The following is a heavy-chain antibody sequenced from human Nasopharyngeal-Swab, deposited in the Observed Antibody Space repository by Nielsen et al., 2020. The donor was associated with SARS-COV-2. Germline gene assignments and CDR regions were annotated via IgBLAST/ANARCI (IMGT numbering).Heavy chain of an antibody. CDR2: MSGSGGST. CDR3: AKDPYLSDGGKGFDH. Sequence: GESLKISCAASGFTFTTYAMSWVRQAPGKGLEWVSAMSGSGGSTYYADSVKGRFTISRDNSENTLYLQMNSLRVGDTAVYYCAKDPYLSDGGKGFDHWGQGTLVTVSS. V-gene: IGHV3-23*01. D-gene: IGHD4-23*01. CDR1: GFTFTTYA. J-gene: IGHJ4*02.